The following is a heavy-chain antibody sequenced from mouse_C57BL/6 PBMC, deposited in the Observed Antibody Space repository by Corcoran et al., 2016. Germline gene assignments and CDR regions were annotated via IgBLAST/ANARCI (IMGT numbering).Heavy chain of an antibody. CDR3: ARRDYYGSNDY. D-gene: IGHD1-1*01. V-gene: IGHV1-26*01. CDR2: INPNNGGT. J-gene: IGHJ2*01. CDR1: GSPFTDYY. Sequence: EVQLQQSGPELVKPGASVKISCKASGSPFTDYYMNWVQQSHGKSLEWIGDINPNNGGTSYNQKFKGKATLTVDKSSSTAYMELRSLTSEDSAVYYCARRDYYGSNDYWGQGTTLTVSS.